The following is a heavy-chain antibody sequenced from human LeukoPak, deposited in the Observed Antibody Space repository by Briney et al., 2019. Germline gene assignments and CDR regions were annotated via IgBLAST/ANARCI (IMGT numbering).Heavy chain of an antibody. D-gene: IGHD2-8*01. CDR1: GFTFNNYG. Sequence: GGSLRLSCATSGFTFNNYGFHWVRQAPGKGLEWVADIWSHGRNQYYADSVKGRFTISRENGENSVHLQMNSLRAGDTAVYYCVRDSNYYAMDVWGQGTTVTVSS. J-gene: IGHJ6*02. CDR2: IWSHGRNQ. V-gene: IGHV3-33*01. CDR3: VRDSNYYAMDV.